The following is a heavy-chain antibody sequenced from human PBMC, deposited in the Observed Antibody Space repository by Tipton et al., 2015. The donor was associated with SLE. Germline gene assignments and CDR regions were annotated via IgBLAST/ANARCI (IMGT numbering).Heavy chain of an antibody. CDR3: ARGRIAVAGNRFDY. Sequence: TLSLTCAVSGGSISSGSYYWSWIRQPAGKGLEWIGRIYTRGSTNYNPSLKSRVTISVDTSKNQFSLKLSSVTAADTAVYYCARGRIAVAGNRFDYWGQGTLVTVSS. J-gene: IGHJ4*02. D-gene: IGHD6-19*01. CDR2: IYTRGST. V-gene: IGHV4-61*02. CDR1: GGSISSGSYY.